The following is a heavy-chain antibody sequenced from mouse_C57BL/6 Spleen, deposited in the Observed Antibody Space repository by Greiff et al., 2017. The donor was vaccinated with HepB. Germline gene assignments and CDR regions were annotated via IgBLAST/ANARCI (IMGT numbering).Heavy chain of an antibody. CDR2: ISGGGGNT. J-gene: IGHJ2*01. Sequence: EVKLVESGGGLVKPGGSLKLSCAASGFTFSSYTMSWVRQTPEKRLEWVATISGGGGNTYYPDSVKGRFTISRDNAKNTLYLQMSSLRSEDTALYYCARVGTAYYFDYWGQGTTLTVSS. CDR1: GFTFSSYT. D-gene: IGHD4-1*01. CDR3: ARVGTAYYFDY. V-gene: IGHV5-9*01.